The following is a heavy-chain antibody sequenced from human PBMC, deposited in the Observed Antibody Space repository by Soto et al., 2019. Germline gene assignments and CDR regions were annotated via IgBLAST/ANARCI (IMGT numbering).Heavy chain of an antibody. V-gene: IGHV4-59*01. D-gene: IGHD4-17*01. CDR1: ADSISSYY. CDR2: IHYSGST. CDR3: ARDTPHYGDYVYGWFDP. J-gene: IGHJ5*02. Sequence: PSETLSLTCTVSADSISSYYWSWIRQSPGKGLEWIGYIHYSGSTNYNPSLKSRVTISGDSSKHQFSLKLNSVTADDTAVYYCARDTPHYGDYVYGWFDPWGQGTLVTVSS.